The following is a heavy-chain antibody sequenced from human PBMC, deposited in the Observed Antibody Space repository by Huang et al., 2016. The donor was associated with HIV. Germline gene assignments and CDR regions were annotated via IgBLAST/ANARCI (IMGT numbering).Heavy chain of an antibody. D-gene: IGHD3-22*01. J-gene: IGHJ4*02. CDR2: INSDGSST. Sequence: EVQLVESGGGLVQPGGSLRLSCAASGFSISSYWMPWVRQATGKGVVWVSRINSDGSSTSYADSVKGRFTISRDNAKNTLYLQMNSLRAEDTAVYYCARDPRIQSWLNFFDYWGQGTLVSVSS. CDR1: GFSISSYW. V-gene: IGHV3-74*01. CDR3: ARDPRIQSWLNFFDY.